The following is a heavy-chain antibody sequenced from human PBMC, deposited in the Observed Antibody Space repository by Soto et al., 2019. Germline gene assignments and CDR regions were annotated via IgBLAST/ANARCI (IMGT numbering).Heavy chain of an antibody. D-gene: IGHD3-3*01. Sequence: SSETLSLTCSVSGASISDGNYYWTWIRQSPARGLEWIGYVYYSGSTYYNPSLQSRVTISADTSNNYYSLKLNSVTVADTAVYFCARGRFLDFWGQGILVTVSS. CDR3: ARGRFLDF. J-gene: IGHJ4*02. CDR1: GASISDGNYY. CDR2: VYYSGST. V-gene: IGHV4-30-4*01.